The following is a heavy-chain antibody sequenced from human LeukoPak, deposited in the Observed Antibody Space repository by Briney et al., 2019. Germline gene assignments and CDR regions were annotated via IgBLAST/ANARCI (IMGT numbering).Heavy chain of an antibody. Sequence: PGGSLRLSCAASGFTFSSYWMHWVRQAPGKGLVWVSRINSGGSSTSYADSVKGRFTISRDNAKNSLYLQMNSLRAEDTAVYYCARDSLVEQWLLHWPYYFDYWGQGTLVTVSS. CDR3: ARDSLVEQWLLHWPYYFDY. D-gene: IGHD6-19*01. V-gene: IGHV3-74*01. CDR2: INSGGSST. CDR1: GFTFSSYW. J-gene: IGHJ4*02.